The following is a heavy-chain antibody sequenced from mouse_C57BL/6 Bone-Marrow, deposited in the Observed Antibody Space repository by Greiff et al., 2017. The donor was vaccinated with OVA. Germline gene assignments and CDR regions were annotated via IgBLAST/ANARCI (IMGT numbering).Heavy chain of an antibody. D-gene: IGHD1-1*01. CDR2: INPNYGTT. CDR1: GYSFTDYN. CDR3: AFYYGSSYRYIDV. J-gene: IGHJ1*03. Sequence: VQLQQSGPELVKPGASVKISCKASGYSFTDYNMNWVKQSNGKSLEWIGVINPNYGTTSYNQKFKGKATLTVDQSSSTAYMQLNSLASEDSAVYYCAFYYGSSYRYIDVWGTGSTVTVSS. V-gene: IGHV1-39*01.